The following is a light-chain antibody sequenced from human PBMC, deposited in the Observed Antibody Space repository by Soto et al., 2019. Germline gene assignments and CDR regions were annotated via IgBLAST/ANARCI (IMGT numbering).Light chain of an antibody. CDR2: AAS. J-gene: IGKJ4*01. CDR3: QQCYSTPLT. CDR1: QTISSH. Sequence: DIQMTQSPSSLSASVGDRVTITCRPSQTISSHLNWYQQKPGKAPKLLIYAASSLQSGVPSRFSGSGSGTDFTLTINSLQPEDFATYSCQQCYSTPLTFAGGTTVDIK. V-gene: IGKV1-39*01.